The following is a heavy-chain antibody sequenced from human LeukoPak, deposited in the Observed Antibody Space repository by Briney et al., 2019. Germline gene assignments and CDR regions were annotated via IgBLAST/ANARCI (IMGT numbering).Heavy chain of an antibody. D-gene: IGHD3/OR15-3a*01. Sequence: GGSLRLSCAASGFTFSSYSMNWVRQAPGKGLEWVSSISSSSYIYYADSVKGRFTISRDNAKNSLYLQMNSLRAEDTAVYYCARDRDWGYYYYMDVWGKGTTVTVSS. J-gene: IGHJ6*03. CDR3: ARDRDWGYYYYMDV. V-gene: IGHV3-21*01. CDR1: GFTFSSYS. CDR2: ISSSSYI.